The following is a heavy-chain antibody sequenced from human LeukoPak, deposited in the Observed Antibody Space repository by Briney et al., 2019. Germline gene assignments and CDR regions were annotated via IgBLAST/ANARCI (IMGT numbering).Heavy chain of an antibody. V-gene: IGHV1-8*03. J-gene: IGHJ6*03. D-gene: IGHD5-18*01. CDR3: ARGGYSFRVFYYMDV. CDR1: GYTFTSYD. Sequence: ASVKVSCKASGYTFTSYDINWVRQATGQGLEWMGWMNPNSGNTGYAQKFQGRVTITRNTSISTAYMELSSLRSEDTAVYYCARGGYSFRVFYYMDVWGKGTTVTVSS. CDR2: MNPNSGNT.